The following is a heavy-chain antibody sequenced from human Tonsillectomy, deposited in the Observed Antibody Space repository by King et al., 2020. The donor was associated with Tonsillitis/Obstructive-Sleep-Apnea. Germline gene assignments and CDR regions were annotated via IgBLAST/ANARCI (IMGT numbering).Heavy chain of an antibody. D-gene: IGHD4-17*01. CDR1: GFTFSSHW. CDR2: VKKDGSES. V-gene: IGHV3-7*04. CDR3: ARGPHYGVRVDGFDP. J-gene: IGHJ5*02. Sequence: GQLVQSGGGLVQPGGSLRLSCAASGFTFSSHWMGWVRQAPGKGLECVANVKKDGSESYDVDSVKGRFTISRDNAKNSLYLQMNSLRVEDTAVYYCARGPHYGVRVDGFDPWGQGTLVTVSS.